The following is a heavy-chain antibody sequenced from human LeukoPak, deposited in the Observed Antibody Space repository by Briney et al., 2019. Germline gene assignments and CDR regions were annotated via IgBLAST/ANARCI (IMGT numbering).Heavy chain of an antibody. V-gene: IGHV4-59*01. Sequence: SETLSLTRTVSGGSISTYYWSWIRQPPGKGLEWIGYIYYSGSTNYNPSLKSRVTISVDTSKNQFSLKLSSVTAADTAVYYCARGPPDYYDTSGYYTTYFDYWGQGTLVTVSS. CDR2: IYYSGST. D-gene: IGHD3-22*01. CDR3: ARGPPDYYDTSGYYTTYFDY. J-gene: IGHJ4*02. CDR1: GGSISTYY.